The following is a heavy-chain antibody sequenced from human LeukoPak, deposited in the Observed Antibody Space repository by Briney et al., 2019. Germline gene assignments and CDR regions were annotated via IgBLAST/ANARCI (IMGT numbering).Heavy chain of an antibody. CDR2: INPNSGGT. V-gene: IGHV1-2*02. Sequence: GASVKVSCKASGYTFTGYYMHWVRQAPGQGLEWMGWINPNSGGTNYAQKFQGRVTMTRDTSISTAYMELSRLRSDDTAVYYCARDRVLLWFGEPSNYYYYYMDVWGKGTTVTVSS. J-gene: IGHJ6*03. CDR3: ARDRVLLWFGEPSNYYYYYMDV. CDR1: GYTFTGYY. D-gene: IGHD3-10*01.